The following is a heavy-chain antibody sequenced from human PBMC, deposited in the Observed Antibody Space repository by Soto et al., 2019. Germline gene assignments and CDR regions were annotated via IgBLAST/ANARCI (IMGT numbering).Heavy chain of an antibody. CDR1: GYSITAHF. CDR3: ATDDGQYFGSV. D-gene: IGHD3-10*01. CDR2: INPKSGDT. V-gene: IGHV1-2*02. J-gene: IGHJ1*01. Sequence: QVRLVQSGAEVKKPGASVKVSCKASGYSITAHFLHWVRQAPGEGLEWMGWINPKSGDTDYAQKFQDRVTMSRDTSIITAYMQLRRLTSDDTALYFCATDDGQYFGSVWGQGTLVTVSS.